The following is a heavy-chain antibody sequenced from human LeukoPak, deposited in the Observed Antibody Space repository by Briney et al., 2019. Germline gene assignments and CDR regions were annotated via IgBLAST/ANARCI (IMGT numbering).Heavy chain of an antibody. CDR1: GYPLTSFG. V-gene: IGHV1-18*03. D-gene: IGHD4-11*01. Sequence: ASVRVSCKTSGYPLTSFGISWVRQAPGQGLEWMGWISGYNGKTYYAQNLQGRVTVTTDTSTSTVYMELGSLRSDDMAIYYCARDRVYDYSNPRGFDHWGQGTLVTVSS. J-gene: IGHJ4*02. CDR2: ISGYNGKT. CDR3: ARDRVYDYSNPRGFDH.